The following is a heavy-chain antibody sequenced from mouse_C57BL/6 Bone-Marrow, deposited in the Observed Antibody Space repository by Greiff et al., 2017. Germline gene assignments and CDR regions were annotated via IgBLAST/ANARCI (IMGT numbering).Heavy chain of an antibody. J-gene: IGHJ2*01. CDR3: AIAFLYYDYALYYFDY. D-gene: IGHD2-4*01. V-gene: IGHV1-74*01. CDR2: IHPSNSDT. CDR1: GYTFTSYW. Sequence: QVQLQQPGAELVKPGASVKVSCKASGYTFTSYWMHWVKQRPGQGLEWIGRIHPSNSDTNYNQKFKGKATLTVDKSSSTAYMQLSSLTSEYSAVYYCAIAFLYYDYALYYFDYWGQGTTLTVSS.